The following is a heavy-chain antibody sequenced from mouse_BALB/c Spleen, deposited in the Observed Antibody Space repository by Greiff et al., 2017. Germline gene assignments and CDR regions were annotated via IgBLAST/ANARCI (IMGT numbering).Heavy chain of an antibody. V-gene: IGHV1S29*02. CDR2: IYPYNGGT. CDR3: ARWGNYYFDY. CDR1: GYTFTDYN. J-gene: IGHJ2*01. D-gene: IGHD2-1*01. Sequence: VQLKESGPELVKPGASVKISCKASGYTFTDYNMHWVKQSHGKSLEWIGYIYPYNGGTGYNQKFKSKATLTVDNSSSTAYMELRSLTSEDSAVYYCARWGNYYFDYWGQGTTLTVSS.